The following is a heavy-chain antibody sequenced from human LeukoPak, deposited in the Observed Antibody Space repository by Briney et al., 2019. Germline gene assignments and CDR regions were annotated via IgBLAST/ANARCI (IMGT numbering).Heavy chain of an antibody. V-gene: IGHV3-48*03. CDR1: GFTFSSYE. CDR2: ISSSGSTI. Sequence: GGSLRLSCAASGFTFSSYEMNWVRQAPGKGLEWVSYISSSGSTIYYADSVKGRFTISRDNSKNTLYLQMNSLRAEDTAVYYCAKDLGGTDSSGYFLHLHFDYWGQGTLVTVSS. D-gene: IGHD3-22*01. CDR3: AKDLGGTDSSGYFLHLHFDY. J-gene: IGHJ4*02.